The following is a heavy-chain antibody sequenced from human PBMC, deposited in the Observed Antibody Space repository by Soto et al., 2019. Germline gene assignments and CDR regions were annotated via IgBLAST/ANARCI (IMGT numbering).Heavy chain of an antibody. V-gene: IGHV1-18*04. J-gene: IGHJ4*02. CDR2: ISAYNGNT. CDR3: AREMPPPYYYDSSGYPLDY. CDR1: GYTFTSYG. Sequence: ASVKVSCIAYGYTFTSYGISRVRQAPGQGLEWMGWISAYNGNTNYAQKLQGRVTMTTDTSTSTAYMELRSLRSDDTAVYYCAREMPPPYYYDSSGYPLDYWGQGTLVTVSS. D-gene: IGHD3-22*01.